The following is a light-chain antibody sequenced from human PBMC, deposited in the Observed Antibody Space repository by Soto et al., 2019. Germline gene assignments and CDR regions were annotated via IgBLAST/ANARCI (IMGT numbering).Light chain of an antibody. CDR3: CSSAPGRTIV. J-gene: IGLJ1*01. CDR1: NSAVGTFRL. Sequence: QSVLTQPASLSGSPDQSITISRTGSNSAVGTFRLVSWYQHYPGKVPKLIIYEGSKRPSGVSNRFSGSEPGNTASLTISGLQAEDEADYYCCSSAPGRTIVFGTGIKV. V-gene: IGLV2-23*01. CDR2: EGS.